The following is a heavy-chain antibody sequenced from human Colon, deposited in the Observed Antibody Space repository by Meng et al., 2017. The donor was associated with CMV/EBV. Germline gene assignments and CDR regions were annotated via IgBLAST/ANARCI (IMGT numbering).Heavy chain of an antibody. J-gene: IGHJ6*02. CDR1: GFTFSSYW. CDR2: INSDGSST. CDR3: ARESGGPYCSSTSCHFGMDV. V-gene: IGHV3-74*01. Sequence: GESLKISCAASGFTFSSYWMHWVRQAPGKGLVWVSRINSDGSSTSYADSVKGRFTISRDNAKNTLYLQMNSLRAEDTAVYYCARESGGPYCSSTSCHFGMDVWGQGTLVTVSS. D-gene: IGHD2-2*01.